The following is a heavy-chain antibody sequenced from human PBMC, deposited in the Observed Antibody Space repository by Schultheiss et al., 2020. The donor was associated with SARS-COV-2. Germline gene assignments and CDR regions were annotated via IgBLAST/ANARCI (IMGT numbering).Heavy chain of an antibody. CDR1: GGTFSSYA. D-gene: IGHD4-17*01. Sequence: ASVKVSCKASGGTFSSYAISWVRQAPGQGLEWMGGINPNSGGTNYAQKFQGRVTMTRDTSISTAYMELSRLRSDDTAVYYCAILITVTSPGGGWGQGTLVTVSS. J-gene: IGHJ4*02. V-gene: IGHV1-2*02. CDR2: INPNSGGT. CDR3: AILITVTSPGGG.